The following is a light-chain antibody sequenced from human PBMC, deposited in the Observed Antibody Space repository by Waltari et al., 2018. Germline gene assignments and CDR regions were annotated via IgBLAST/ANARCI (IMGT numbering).Light chain of an antibody. CDR2: GVS. CDR1: SSDVGGYNY. V-gene: IGLV2-14*01. CDR3: SSYTSSSTVV. Sequence: QSALTQPASVSGSPGQSITISCTGTSSDVGGYNYVSWYQQHTDKAPKLMIYGVSNRPSGVSKRFSGSKSGNTASLTISGLQAEDEADYYCSSYTSSSTVVFGGGTKLTVL. J-gene: IGLJ2*01.